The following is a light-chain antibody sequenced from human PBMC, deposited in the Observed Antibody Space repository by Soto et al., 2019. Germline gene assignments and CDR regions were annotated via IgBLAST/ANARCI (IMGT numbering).Light chain of an antibody. V-gene: IGKV3-20*01. CDR2: GAS. J-gene: IGKJ2*01. Sequence: EIVLTQSPGTLSLSPGERATLSCRASQSVSSSYLAWYQQKPGQAPRLLIYGASSRATGIPDRFSGSGSGKDFTLTISRLEPEYFAVYCCQQYSRSPLYTFGQGTKLEIK. CDR3: QQYSRSPLYT. CDR1: QSVSSSY.